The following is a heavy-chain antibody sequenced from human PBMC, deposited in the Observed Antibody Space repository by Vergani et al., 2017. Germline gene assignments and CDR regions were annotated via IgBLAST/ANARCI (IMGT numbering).Heavy chain of an antibody. D-gene: IGHD3-22*01. V-gene: IGHV4-39*01. J-gene: IGHJ4*02. CDR1: GGSISSSSYY. Sequence: QLQQQESGPGLVKPSETLSLTCTVSGGSISSSSYYWGWIRQPPGKGLEWIGSIYYSGSTYYNPSLKSRVTISVDTSKNQFSLKLSSVTAADTAVYYCARHYDSSGYYRFDYWGQGTLVTVSS. CDR3: ARHYDSSGYYRFDY. CDR2: IYYSGST.